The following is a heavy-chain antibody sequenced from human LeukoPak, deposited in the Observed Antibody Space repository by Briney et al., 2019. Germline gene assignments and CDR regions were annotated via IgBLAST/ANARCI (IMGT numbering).Heavy chain of an antibody. J-gene: IGHJ6*03. CDR2: IYYSGST. CDR1: GGSISSYY. Sequence: SETLSLTCTVSGGSISSYYWGWIRQPPGKGLEWIGSIYYSGSTYYNPSLKSRVTISVDTSKNQFSLKLSSVTAADTAVYYCARTTEGGYTYGYFYYYYMDVWGKGTTVTISS. CDR3: ARTTEGGYTYGYFYYYYMDV. V-gene: IGHV4-39*07. D-gene: IGHD5-18*01.